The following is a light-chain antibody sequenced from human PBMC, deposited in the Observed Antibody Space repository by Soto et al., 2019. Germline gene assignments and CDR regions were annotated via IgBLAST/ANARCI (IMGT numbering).Light chain of an antibody. J-gene: IGLJ2*01. CDR3: SSYTTIKTVV. CDR2: EVS. Sequence: QSALTQPASVSGSPGQSITISCTGTTSDIGTYDFVSWYQHHPGKAPKLLIFEVSHRPSGISDRFSGFKSANTAYLTISGVQPEDEADYHCSSYTTIKTVVFGGGTKLTVL. V-gene: IGLV2-14*01. CDR1: TSDIGTYDF.